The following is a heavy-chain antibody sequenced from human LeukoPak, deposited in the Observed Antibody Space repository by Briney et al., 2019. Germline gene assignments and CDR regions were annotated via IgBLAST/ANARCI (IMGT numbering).Heavy chain of an antibody. Sequence: PGGSLRLSCEASGFTFSAYAMTWVRQPPGKGLEWIGEISHSGSTNYNPSLKSRVTISVDESKNQFSLKLSSVTAADTAVYYCARAVWYQFDYWGQGALVTVSS. D-gene: IGHD3-16*01. CDR1: GFTFSAYA. V-gene: IGHV4-34*01. J-gene: IGHJ4*02. CDR2: ISHSGST. CDR3: ARAVWYQFDY.